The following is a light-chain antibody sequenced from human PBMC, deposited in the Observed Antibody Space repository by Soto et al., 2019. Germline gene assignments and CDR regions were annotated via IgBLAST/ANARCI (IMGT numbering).Light chain of an antibody. CDR3: QQYYSDWT. Sequence: IQMTQSPSAMSASIGDRVTITCRASQGISTYLAWFQQKPGKAPKRLIYAASSLQSGVPSRFSGSGSGTEFTLTISSLQPEDFATYYCQQYYSDWTFGQGTKVEIK. J-gene: IGKJ1*01. CDR2: AAS. V-gene: IGKV1-17*03. CDR1: QGISTY.